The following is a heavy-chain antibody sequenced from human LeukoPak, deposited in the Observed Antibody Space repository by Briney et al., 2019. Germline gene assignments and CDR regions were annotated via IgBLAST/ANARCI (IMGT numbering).Heavy chain of an antibody. CDR3: ARDVGSGSYSY. D-gene: IGHD3-10*01. J-gene: IGHJ4*02. CDR1: GFTFSSYS. Sequence: GGSLRRSYAASGFTFSSYSMNWVRQAPGKGLEWVSSISSSSSYIYYADSVKGRFTISRDNAKNSLYLQMNSLRAEDAAVYYCARDVGSGSYSYWGQGTLVTVSS. V-gene: IGHV3-21*01. CDR2: ISSSSSYI.